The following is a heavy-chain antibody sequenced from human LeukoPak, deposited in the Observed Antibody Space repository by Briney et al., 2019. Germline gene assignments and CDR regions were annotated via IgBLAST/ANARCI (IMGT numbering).Heavy chain of an antibody. CDR1: GFTVSSNY. V-gene: IGHV3-66*01. CDR2: IYSGGST. CDR3: ARDSPRYSYHYGMDV. D-gene: IGHD5-18*01. J-gene: IGHJ6*02. Sequence: GGSLRLSCAASGFTVSSNYMSWVRQAPGKGLEWVSVIYSGGSTYYADSVKGRFTISRDNSKNTLYLQMNSLRAEDTAVYYCARDSPRYSYHYGMDVWGQGPTVTVSS.